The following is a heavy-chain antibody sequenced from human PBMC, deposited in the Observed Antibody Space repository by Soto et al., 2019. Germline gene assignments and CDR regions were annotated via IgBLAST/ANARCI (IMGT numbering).Heavy chain of an antibody. CDR1: GDSINHYY. V-gene: IGHV4-59*01. Sequence: SETLSLTCTVSGDSINHYYWSWIRQPPGKRPEWIGYIYYTGSTTYNPSLESRVTMSVDTSRNQFSLKLSSVNAADTAVYYCAKYRRTEAEGFTLDYWGRGTLVTVSS. J-gene: IGHJ4*02. D-gene: IGHD6-13*01. CDR2: IYYTGST. CDR3: AKYRRTEAEGFTLDY.